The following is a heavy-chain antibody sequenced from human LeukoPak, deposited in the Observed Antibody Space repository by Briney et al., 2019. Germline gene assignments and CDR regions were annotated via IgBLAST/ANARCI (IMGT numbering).Heavy chain of an antibody. CDR1: GFTFSSYA. CDR2: ISGGGGST. D-gene: IGHD6-19*01. CDR3: AKDQLIRYTPTFGQWLVRLPSYFDY. J-gene: IGHJ4*02. Sequence: GGSLRLSCAASGFTFSSYAMSWVRQAPGKGLEWVSAISGGGGSTYYADSVKGRFTISRDNSKNTLYLQMNSLRAEDTAVYYCAKDQLIRYTPTFGQWLVRLPSYFDYWGQGTLVTVSS. V-gene: IGHV3-23*01.